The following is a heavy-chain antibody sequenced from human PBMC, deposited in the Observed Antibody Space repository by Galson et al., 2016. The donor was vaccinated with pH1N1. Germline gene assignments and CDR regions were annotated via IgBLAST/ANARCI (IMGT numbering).Heavy chain of an antibody. CDR1: GFTLSNYW. V-gene: IGHV3-7*01. J-gene: IGHJ6*03. Sequence: SLRLSCAASGFTLSNYWMSWVRQAPGKGLEWVANINQDGSQKYFMDSVKGRFAISRDNTKNSLSLQMNSLRAEDTAVYYCARDLGWWVAYMDVWGKGTTVTVSS. D-gene: IGHD2-15*01. CDR3: ARDLGWWVAYMDV. CDR2: INQDGSQK.